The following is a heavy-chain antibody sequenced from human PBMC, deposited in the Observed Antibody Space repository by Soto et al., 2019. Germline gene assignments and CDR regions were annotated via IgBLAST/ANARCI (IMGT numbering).Heavy chain of an antibody. D-gene: IGHD3-16*01. J-gene: IGHJ6*02. CDR3: ARVGWTVTTLGGPMDV. CDR2: IYSGGST. Sequence: ESGGGLIQPGGSLRLSCAASGFTVSSNYMSWVRQAPGKGLEWVSVIYSGGSTYYADSVKGRFTISRDNSKNTLYLQMNSLRAEDTAVYYCARVGWTVTTLGGPMDVWGQGTTVTVSS. V-gene: IGHV3-53*01. CDR1: GFTVSSNY.